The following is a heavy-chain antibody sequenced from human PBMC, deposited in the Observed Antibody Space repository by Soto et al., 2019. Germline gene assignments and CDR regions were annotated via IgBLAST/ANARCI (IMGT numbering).Heavy chain of an antibody. CDR3: AKDRGYCSGGSCYYFDY. V-gene: IGHV3-9*01. Sequence: DVQLVESGGGLVQPGRSLRLSCAASGFTFDDYAMHWVRQAPGKGLELVSGISWNSGSIGYADAVKGRFTISRDNAKNPLNLPMNSRGADDTVLYYSAKDRGYCSGGSCYYFDYWGKGTLVTVSS. CDR1: GFTFDDYA. J-gene: IGHJ4*02. D-gene: IGHD2-15*01. CDR2: ISWNSGSI.